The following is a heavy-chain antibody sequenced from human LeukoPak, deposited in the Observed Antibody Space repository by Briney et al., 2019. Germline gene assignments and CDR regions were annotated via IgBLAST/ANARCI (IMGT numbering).Heavy chain of an antibody. Sequence: GGSLRLSCAASGFTFSSYGMHWVRQAPGKGLEWVAVIWYDGSNKYYADSVKGRFTISRDNSKNTLYLQMNSLRAEDTAVYYCARDPPECSGGSCFLFDYWGQGTLVTVSS. CDR3: ARDPPECSGGSCFLFDY. CDR2: IWYDGSNK. J-gene: IGHJ4*02. D-gene: IGHD2-15*01. V-gene: IGHV3-33*01. CDR1: GFTFSSYG.